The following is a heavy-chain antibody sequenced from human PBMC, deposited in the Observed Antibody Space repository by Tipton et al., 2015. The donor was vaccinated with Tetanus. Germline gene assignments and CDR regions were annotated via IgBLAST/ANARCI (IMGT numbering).Heavy chain of an antibody. J-gene: IGHJ5*01. D-gene: IGHD3-3*01. V-gene: IGHV3-48*02. Sequence: SLRLSCAASGFTFSTYSMNWVRQAPGKGLEWLSYISGTGSTIDYADSVKGRFTISRGNAKNSLYLQMNGLRDDDTAVYFCARDFRPIFGVAHPFDSWGQGTLVTVSS. CDR3: ARDFRPIFGVAHPFDS. CDR1: GFTFSTYS. CDR2: ISGTGSTI.